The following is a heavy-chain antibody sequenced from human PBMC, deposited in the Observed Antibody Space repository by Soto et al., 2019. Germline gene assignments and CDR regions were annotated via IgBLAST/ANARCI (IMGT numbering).Heavy chain of an antibody. CDR3: AKGWDGYTTPCFDL. CDR2: ISYDENNK. Sequence: QVQLVESGGGVVQPGGSLRLSCAASGFTFSSYGMHWVRQAPGKGLQWWTIISYDENNKVYTDSVKGRFTVSRDNSKNTLYLQMNGLRAEDTAIYYCAKGWDGYTTPCFDLWGQGTLVAVSS. V-gene: IGHV3-30*18. CDR1: GFTFSSYG. D-gene: IGHD5-12*01. J-gene: IGHJ4*02.